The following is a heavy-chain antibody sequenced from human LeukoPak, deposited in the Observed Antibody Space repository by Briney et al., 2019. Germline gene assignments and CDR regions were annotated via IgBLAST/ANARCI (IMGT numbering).Heavy chain of an antibody. D-gene: IGHD5-24*01. Sequence: SETLSLTCTVSGNSFGNYYWSWIRQPAGKGLEWIGRIYTSGSTTYNPSLKSRVTMSVDTSKNQFSLKLRSVTAADTAVYYCAREDAEQMDNSFDIWGQGTMVTVSS. CDR3: AREDAEQMDNSFDI. CDR1: GNSFGNYY. V-gene: IGHV4-4*07. J-gene: IGHJ3*02. CDR2: IYTSGST.